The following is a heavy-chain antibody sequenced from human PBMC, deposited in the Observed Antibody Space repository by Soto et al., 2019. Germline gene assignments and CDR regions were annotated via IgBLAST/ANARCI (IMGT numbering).Heavy chain of an antibody. CDR2: IYYSGST. V-gene: IGHV4-61*01. D-gene: IGHD5-12*01. Sequence: SDTLSLTCTVSGGSVSSGSYYWSWIRQPPGKGLEWIGYIYYSGSTNYNPSLKSRVTISVDTSKNQFSLKLSSVTAADTAVYYCARALTRDGYNDYYFDYWGQGTLVTVSS. J-gene: IGHJ4*02. CDR3: ARALTRDGYNDYYFDY. CDR1: GGSVSSGSYY.